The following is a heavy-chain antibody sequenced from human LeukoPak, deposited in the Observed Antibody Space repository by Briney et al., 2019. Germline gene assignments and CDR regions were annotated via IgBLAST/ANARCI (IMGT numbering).Heavy chain of an antibody. Sequence: PSETLSLTCTVSGGSVSSYYWSWIRQPPGKGLEWIGYIYNSESTNYNSSLKSRVTMSVDTSKNQFFLKLSSATAADTAVYYCARFHSGPSGWYVLWYFDLWGRGTLVTVSS. V-gene: IGHV4-4*09. CDR3: ARFHSGPSGWYVLWYFDL. J-gene: IGHJ2*01. CDR1: GGSVSSYY. CDR2: IYNSEST. D-gene: IGHD6-19*01.